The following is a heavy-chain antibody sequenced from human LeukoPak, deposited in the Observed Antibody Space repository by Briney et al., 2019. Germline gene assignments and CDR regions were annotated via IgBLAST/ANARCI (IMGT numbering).Heavy chain of an antibody. V-gene: IGHV1-18*01. Sequence: ASVKVSCKASGYTFTSYGISWVRQAPGQGLEWMGWISAYNGNTNYAQKLQGRVTMTTDTSTSTAYMELRSLRSDDTAVYYCARDFISSSPGYFQHWGQGTLVTVSS. CDR3: ARDFISSSPGYFQH. CDR2: ISAYNGNT. CDR1: GYTFTSYG. J-gene: IGHJ1*01. D-gene: IGHD6-6*01.